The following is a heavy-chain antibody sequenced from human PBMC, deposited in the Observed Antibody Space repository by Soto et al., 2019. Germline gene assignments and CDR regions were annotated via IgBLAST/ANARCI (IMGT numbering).Heavy chain of an antibody. J-gene: IGHJ6*02. D-gene: IGHD6-6*01. CDR3: ARVTYSSSAAPFRYYGMDV. CDR1: GFTFRSDG. CDR2: IWYDGGNK. Sequence: QVQLVESGGGVVQPGRSLRLSCAASGFTFRSDGMHWVRQAPGKGLEWVAVIWYDGGNKHYADSVKGRFTISRDNSKNTLYLQMKSLSAEDTAVYYCARVTYSSSAAPFRYYGMDVWGQGTTVTVSS. V-gene: IGHV3-33*01.